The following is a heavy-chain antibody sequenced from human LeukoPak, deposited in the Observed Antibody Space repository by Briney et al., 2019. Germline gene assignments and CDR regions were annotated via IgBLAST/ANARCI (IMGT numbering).Heavy chain of an antibody. J-gene: IGHJ4*02. Sequence: GGSLGLSCAASGFTFSSYSMNWVRQAPGKGLEWVSSISSSSSYIYYADSVKGRFTISRDNAKNSLYLQMNSLRAEDTAVYYCAREDYGDFPFDYWGQGTLVTVSS. CDR2: ISSSSSYI. V-gene: IGHV3-21*01. CDR1: GFTFSSYS. D-gene: IGHD4-17*01. CDR3: AREDYGDFPFDY.